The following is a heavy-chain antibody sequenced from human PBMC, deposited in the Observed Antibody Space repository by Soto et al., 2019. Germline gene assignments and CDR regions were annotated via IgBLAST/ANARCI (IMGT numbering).Heavy chain of an antibody. D-gene: IGHD5-12*01. J-gene: IGHJ6*02. CDR1: GYTFTRYG. Sequence: GQLVQSGTEVKKPGASVKVSCKASGYTFTRYGISWLRQAPGQGPEWMGWISAYNSHTNYAQKFQGRVTMTTDTSTSTAYMELRSLRSDDTAVYYCARPQQGYIYYYGMDVWGQGTTVTVSS. V-gene: IGHV1-18*01. CDR3: ARPQQGYIYYYGMDV. CDR2: ISAYNSHT.